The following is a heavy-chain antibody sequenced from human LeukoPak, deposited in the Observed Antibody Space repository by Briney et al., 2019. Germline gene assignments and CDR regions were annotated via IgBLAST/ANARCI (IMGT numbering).Heavy chain of an antibody. J-gene: IGHJ4*02. V-gene: IGHV3-23*01. Sequence: GGTLRLSCAASGFTFSSSGMTWVRQAPGKGLEWVSSITGSGASTYYADSVKGRFSISRDNSKNTLYLQMNSLRAEDTAVYYCANSSSWVLDDWGQGTLVTVSS. CDR3: ANSSSWVLDD. CDR1: GFTFSSSG. CDR2: ITGSGAST. D-gene: IGHD6-6*01.